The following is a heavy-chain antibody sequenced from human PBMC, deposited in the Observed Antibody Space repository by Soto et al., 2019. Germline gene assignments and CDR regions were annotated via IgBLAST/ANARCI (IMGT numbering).Heavy chain of an antibody. D-gene: IGHD3-22*01. CDR2: IYYSGST. Sequence: PXETLSLTCTVAGCSISSGGYYWSWIRQHPGKGLEWIGYIYYSGSTYYNPSLKSRVTISVDTSKNQFSLKLSSVTAADTAVYYCASTLVITYAFDIWGQGTMVTV. V-gene: IGHV4-31*02. CDR1: GCSISSGGYY. J-gene: IGHJ3*02. CDR3: ASTLVITYAFDI.